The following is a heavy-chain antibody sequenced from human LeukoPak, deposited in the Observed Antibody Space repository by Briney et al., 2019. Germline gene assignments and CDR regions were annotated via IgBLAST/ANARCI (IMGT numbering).Heavy chain of an antibody. V-gene: IGHV4-30-4*01. CDR2: IYYSGST. Sequence: SQTLSLTCTVSGGSISSGDYSWSWIRQPPGKGLEWIGYIYYSGSTYYNPSLKSRVTISVDTSKNQFSLKLSSVTAADTAVYYCARALQYQLPSHFDYWGQGTLVTVSS. CDR1: GGSISSGDYS. J-gene: IGHJ4*02. D-gene: IGHD2-2*01. CDR3: ARALQYQLPSHFDY.